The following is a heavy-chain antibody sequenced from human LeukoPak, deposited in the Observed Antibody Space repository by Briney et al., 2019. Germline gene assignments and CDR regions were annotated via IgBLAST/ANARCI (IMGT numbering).Heavy chain of an antibody. CDR2: ISYDGSNK. Sequence: PGGSLRLSCAASGFTFSSYAMHWVRQAPGRGLEWVAVISYDGSNKYYADSVKGRFTISRDNSKNTLYLQMNSLRAEDTAVYYCARDGRFGEPEFDYWGQGTLVTVSS. D-gene: IGHD3-10*01. V-gene: IGHV3-30*04. CDR3: ARDGRFGEPEFDY. CDR1: GFTFSSYA. J-gene: IGHJ4*02.